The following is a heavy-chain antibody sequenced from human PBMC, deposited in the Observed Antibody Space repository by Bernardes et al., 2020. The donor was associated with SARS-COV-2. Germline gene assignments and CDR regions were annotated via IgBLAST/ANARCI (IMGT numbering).Heavy chain of an antibody. D-gene: IGHD1-26*01. CDR3: VSVTWSRRDGFDM. CDR1: GYTFTDYH. Sequence: ASVKVTCRGSGYTFTDYHMHWVGQARGQGREWMGGIYPKDGDREYSQKFRGRITLTRDTSIATAYMDLNSLTSDDTSVYFCVSVTWSRRDGFDMWGQGTMVTVTS. V-gene: IGHV1-2*02. CDR2: IYPKDGDR. J-gene: IGHJ3*02.